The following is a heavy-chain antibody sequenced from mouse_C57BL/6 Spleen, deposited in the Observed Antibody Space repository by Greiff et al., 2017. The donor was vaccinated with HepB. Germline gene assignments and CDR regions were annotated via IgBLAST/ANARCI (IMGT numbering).Heavy chain of an antibody. CDR1: GFTFSNYW. V-gene: IGHV6-3*01. J-gene: IGHJ3*01. CDR3: TVYYGSSWFAY. CDR2: IRLKSDNYAT. Sequence: EVQVVESGGGLVQPGGSMKLSCVASGFTFSNYWMNWVRQSPEKGLEWVAQIRLKSDNYATHYAESVKGRFTISRDDSKSSVYLQMNNLRAEDTGIYYCTVYYGSSWFAYWGQGTLVTVSA. D-gene: IGHD1-1*01.